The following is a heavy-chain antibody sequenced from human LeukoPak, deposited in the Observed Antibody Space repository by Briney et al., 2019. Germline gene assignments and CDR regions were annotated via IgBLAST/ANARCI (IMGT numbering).Heavy chain of an antibody. CDR1: GYTFTSYY. Sequence: ASVKVSCTASGYTFTSYYMHWVRQAPGQGLEWMGIINPSGGSTSYAQKFQGRVTMTRDTSTSTVYMELSSLRSEDTAVYYCARAATVADRDYWGQGTLVTVSS. D-gene: IGHD4-23*01. J-gene: IGHJ4*02. CDR2: INPSGGST. V-gene: IGHV1-46*01. CDR3: ARAATVADRDY.